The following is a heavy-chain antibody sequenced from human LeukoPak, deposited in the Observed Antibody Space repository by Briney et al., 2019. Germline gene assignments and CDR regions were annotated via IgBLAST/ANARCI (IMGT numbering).Heavy chain of an antibody. V-gene: IGHV4-4*02. CDR3: ARSPSDTAMFYHDY. CDR2: IYHSGST. CDR1: GGSISSSNW. Sequence: SETLSLTCAVSGGSISSSNWWSWVRQPPGKGLEWIGEIYHSGSTNYNPSLKSRVTISVDKSKNQFSLKLSSVTAADTAVYYCARSPSDTAMFYHDYWGQGTLVTVSS. D-gene: IGHD5-18*01. J-gene: IGHJ4*02.